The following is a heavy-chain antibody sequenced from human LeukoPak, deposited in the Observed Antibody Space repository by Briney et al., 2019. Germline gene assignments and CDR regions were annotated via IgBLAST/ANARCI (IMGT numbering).Heavy chain of an antibody. CDR2: ISSSSSYT. Sequence: GGSLRLSCAASGFTFSDYHISWIRQAPGKGLECVSYISSSSSYTNYADSVKGRFTNSRDNAKNSLYLQMNSLRDEDTAVYYCARTYETSGYYTPLLGYWGQGTLVTVSS. V-gene: IGHV3-11*06. CDR1: GFTFSDYH. CDR3: ARTYETSGYYTPLLGY. D-gene: IGHD3-22*01. J-gene: IGHJ4*02.